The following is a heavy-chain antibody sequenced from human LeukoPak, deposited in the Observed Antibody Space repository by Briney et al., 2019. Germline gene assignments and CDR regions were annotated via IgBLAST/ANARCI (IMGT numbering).Heavy chain of an antibody. CDR2: IIPIFGTA. CDR1: GGTFSSYA. D-gene: IGHD2-15*01. V-gene: IGHV1-69*13. Sequence: ASVKVSCKASGGTFSSYAISWVRQAPGQGLEWMGGIIPIFGTANYAQKFQGRVTITADESMSTAYMELSSLRSEDTAVYYCARTGYCSGGSCYEDYWGQGTLVTVSS. CDR3: ARTGYCSGGSCYEDY. J-gene: IGHJ4*02.